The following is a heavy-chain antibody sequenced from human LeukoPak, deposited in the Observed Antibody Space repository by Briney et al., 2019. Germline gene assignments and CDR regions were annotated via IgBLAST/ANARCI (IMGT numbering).Heavy chain of an antibody. Sequence: GASVKVSCKASGGTFSSYAISWVRQAPGQGLEWMGRLIPILGIANYAQKFQGRVTITADKSTSTAYMELSSLRSEDTAVYYCARAERGYSYGTDAFDIWGQGTMVTVSS. CDR1: GGTFSSYA. J-gene: IGHJ3*02. CDR2: LIPILGIA. D-gene: IGHD5-18*01. CDR3: ARAERGYSYGTDAFDI. V-gene: IGHV1-69*04.